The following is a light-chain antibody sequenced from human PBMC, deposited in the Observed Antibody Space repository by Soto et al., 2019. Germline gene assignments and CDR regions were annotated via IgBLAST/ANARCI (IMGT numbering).Light chain of an antibody. CDR3: CSYTSSSTYV. J-gene: IGLJ1*01. CDR1: SSDVRSYNL. CDR2: DVS. Sequence: QSALTQPASVSGSPGQSITISCTGTSSDVRSYNLVSWFQQYPGKAPKLMIYDVSNRPSGVSNRFSGSKSGNTASLTISGLQAEDEADYYCCSYTSSSTYVFGTGTKVTVL. V-gene: IGLV2-14*02.